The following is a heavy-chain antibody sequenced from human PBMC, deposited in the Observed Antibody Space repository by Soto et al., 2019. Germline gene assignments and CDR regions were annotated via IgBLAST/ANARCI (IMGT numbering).Heavy chain of an antibody. CDR3: VREASRFLDLDC. J-gene: IGHJ4*02. V-gene: IGHV3-64D*08. CDR2: ITGVGGKK. Sequence: GGSLRLSCAASGFTFSSYGMHWVRQAPGKGLEYVSSITGVGGKKYYADSVKGRFTISRDNSKNTLSLQMSSLRPEDTAVYFCVREASRFLDLDCWGQGTLVTVSS. D-gene: IGHD3-3*01. CDR1: GFTFSSYG.